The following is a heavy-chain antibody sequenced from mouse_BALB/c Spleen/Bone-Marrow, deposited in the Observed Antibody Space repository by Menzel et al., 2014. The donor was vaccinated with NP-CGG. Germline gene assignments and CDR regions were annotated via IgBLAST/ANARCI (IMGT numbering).Heavy chain of an antibody. J-gene: IGHJ3*01. D-gene: IGHD4-1*01. CDR1: GYTFTNYY. CDR2: INPSNGGP. Sequence: QVQLQQSGAELVKPGASVKLSCKASGYTFTNYYMYWVKQRPGQGLEWIGEINPSNGGPNFNEKFKSKATLTVDKSSSTAYMQLSSLTSEDSAVYHCTRARPGGFAYWGQGTLVTVSA. CDR3: TRARPGGFAY. V-gene: IGHV1S81*02.